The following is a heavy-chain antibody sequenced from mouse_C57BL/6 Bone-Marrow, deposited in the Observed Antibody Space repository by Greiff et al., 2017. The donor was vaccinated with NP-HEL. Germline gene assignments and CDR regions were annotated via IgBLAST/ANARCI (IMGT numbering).Heavy chain of an antibody. D-gene: IGHD1-1*01. CDR1: GYTFTNYW. J-gene: IGHJ2*01. V-gene: IGHV1-63*01. CDR2: IYPGGGYT. CDR3: ARSDGSSLDY. Sequence: VKLVESGAELVRPGTSVKMSCKASGYTFTNYWIGWAKQRPGHGLEWIGDIYPGGGYTNYNEKFKGKATLTADKSSSTAYMQFSSLTSEDSAIYYCARSDGSSLDYWGQGTTLTVSS.